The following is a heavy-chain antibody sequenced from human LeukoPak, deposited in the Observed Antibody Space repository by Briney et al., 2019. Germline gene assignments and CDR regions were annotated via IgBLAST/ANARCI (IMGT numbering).Heavy chain of an antibody. CDR3: YYYDSSGYYGY. V-gene: IGHV3-30*03. J-gene: IGHJ4*02. CDR1: GFTFSSYG. D-gene: IGHD3-22*01. CDR2: ISYDGSNK. Sequence: GGSLRLSCAASGFTFSSYGMHWVRQAPGKGLEWVAVISYDGSNKYYADSVKGRFTISRDNSKNTLSLQMNSLRAEDTAVYYGYYYDSSGYYGYWGQGTLVTVSS.